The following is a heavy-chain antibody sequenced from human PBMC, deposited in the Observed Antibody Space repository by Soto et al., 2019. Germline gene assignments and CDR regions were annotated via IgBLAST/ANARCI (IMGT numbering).Heavy chain of an antibody. V-gene: IGHV3-66*01. D-gene: IGHD4-17*01. CDR1: GFTVSSNY. CDR3: ARELYGDPEHYYYYMDV. J-gene: IGHJ6*03. Sequence: PGGSLRLSCAASGFTVSSNYMSWVRQAPGKGLEWVSVIYSGGSTYYADSVKGRFTISRDNSKNTLYLQMNSLRAEDTAVYYCARELYGDPEHYYYYMDVWGKGTTVTVSS. CDR2: IYSGGST.